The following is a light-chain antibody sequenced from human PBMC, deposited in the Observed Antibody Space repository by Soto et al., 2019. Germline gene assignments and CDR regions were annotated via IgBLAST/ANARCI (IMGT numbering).Light chain of an antibody. Sequence: QSALTQPDSVSGSPGQSITISCTGTSSDVGSYNYVSWYQQHPGKAPKLMIYEVSDRPSGISSRFSGSKSGNTASLTISGFQTEDEADYYCSSYTSSSTLFGTGTKLTV. CDR3: SSYTSSSTL. V-gene: IGLV2-14*01. CDR1: SSDVGSYNY. CDR2: EVS. J-gene: IGLJ1*01.